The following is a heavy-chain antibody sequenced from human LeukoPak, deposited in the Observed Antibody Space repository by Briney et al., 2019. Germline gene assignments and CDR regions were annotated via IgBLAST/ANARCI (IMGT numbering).Heavy chain of an antibody. CDR2: AHSSGST. V-gene: IGHV4-4*07. Sequence: PSETLSLTCTVSGGSIGSCYWSWIRQPAGKGLEWIGRAHSSGSTNYIPSIKSRVTMSIDTSKNQFSLKLSSVTAADTAMYYCAREAVDYGSGSLDFWGQGTLVTVSS. CDR3: AREAVDYGSGSLDF. CDR1: GGSIGSCY. J-gene: IGHJ4*02. D-gene: IGHD3-10*01.